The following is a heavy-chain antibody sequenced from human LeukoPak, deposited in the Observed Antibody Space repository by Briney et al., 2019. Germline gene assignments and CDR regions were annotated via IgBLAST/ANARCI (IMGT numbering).Heavy chain of an antibody. J-gene: IGHJ4*02. D-gene: IGHD2-2*02. V-gene: IGHV3-66*01. CDR2: IYSGGST. Sequence: GGSLRLSCAASGFTVSSNYMSWVRQAPGKGLEWVSVIYSGGSTYYADSVKGRFTISRDNSKNTLYLQMDSLRAEDMAVYYCARADCSSSSCYTISYWGRGTLVTVSS. CDR3: ARADCSSSSCYTISY. CDR1: GFTVSSNY.